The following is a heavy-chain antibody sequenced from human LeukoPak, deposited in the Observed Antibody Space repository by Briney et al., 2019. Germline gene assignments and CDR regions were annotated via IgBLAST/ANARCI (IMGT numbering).Heavy chain of an antibody. CDR1: GYTFTSYT. D-gene: IGHD2-2*01. CDR2: ISAFNGNT. J-gene: IGHJ5*02. V-gene: IGHV1-18*01. Sequence: GASVKVSCKVSGYTFTSYTVNWVRQAPGQGLEWMGWISAFNGNTNYAQKLQGRVTMTTDTSTSTVYMELGSLRSDDTAVYYCARAIGYCSSASCRFDPWGQGTLVTVPS. CDR3: ARAIGYCSSASCRFDP.